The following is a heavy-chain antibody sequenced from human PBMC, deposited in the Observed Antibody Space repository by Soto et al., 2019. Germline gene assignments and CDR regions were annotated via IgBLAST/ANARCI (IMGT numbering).Heavy chain of an antibody. CDR1: GFTCSNYA. CDR3: AKEYCASTSCNFDP. J-gene: IGHJ5*02. V-gene: IGHV3-23*01. CDR2: ISGSGAST. D-gene: IGHD2-2*01. Sequence: GSLRLSCAASGFTCSNYAMSWVRQAPGKGLEWVSAISGSGASTYYADSVKGRFTISRDNSKNTLYLQMNSLRAEDTAVYYCAKEYCASTSCNFDPWGQGTLVTVSS.